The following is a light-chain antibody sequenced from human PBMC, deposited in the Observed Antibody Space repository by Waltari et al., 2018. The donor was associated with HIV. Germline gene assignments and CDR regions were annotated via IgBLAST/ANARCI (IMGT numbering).Light chain of an antibody. CDR1: SNDLGRFDL. CDR2: DVT. Sequence: QSALTQPASVSGSPGQSITISCPGTSNDLGRFDLVSWYQPQPGRAPKLIIYDVTKWPSGVSHRFSGSKSGATASLTISGLQAEDEADYYCCSYAGITTWVFGGGTKVTVL. V-gene: IGLV2-23*02. CDR3: CSYAGITTWV. J-gene: IGLJ3*02.